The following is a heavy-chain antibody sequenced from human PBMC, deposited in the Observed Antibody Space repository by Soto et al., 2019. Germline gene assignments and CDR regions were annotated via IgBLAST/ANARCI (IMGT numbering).Heavy chain of an antibody. CDR2: ITPSSGST. V-gene: IGHV1-46*01. J-gene: IGHJ4*02. D-gene: IGHD4-17*01. CDR3: ARAVSTKPGAIDY. CDR1: GYTFTTYY. Sequence: QVQLVQSGAEVKNPGASVKVSCKASGYTFTTYYMHWLRQARGQGLEWMGIITPSSGSTRYEPKFPDRVTMTGDMSTSTVYMELSSLRSEDTAVYYCARAVSTKPGAIDYWGQGTLVTVSS.